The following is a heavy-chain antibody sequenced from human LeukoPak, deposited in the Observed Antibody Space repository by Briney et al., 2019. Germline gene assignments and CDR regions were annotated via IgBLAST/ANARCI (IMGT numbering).Heavy chain of an antibody. CDR2: INHSGST. V-gene: IGHV4-34*01. CDR1: GGSFSGYY. J-gene: IGHJ5*02. Sequence: SETLSLTCAVYGGSFSGYYWSWLRQPPGKGVEWIGEINHSGSTNYNPSLKSRVTISVDTSKNQFSLKLSSVTAADTAVYYCAREAQGWFDPWGQGTLVIVSS. CDR3: AREAQGWFDP.